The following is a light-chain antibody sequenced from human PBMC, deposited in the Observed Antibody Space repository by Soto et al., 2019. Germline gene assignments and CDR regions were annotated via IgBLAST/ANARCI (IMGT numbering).Light chain of an antibody. J-gene: IGLJ2*01. V-gene: IGLV3-1*01. CDR2: QDS. CDR1: KLGDKY. Sequence: SYELPQPPSVSVSPGQTASITCSGDKLGDKYVCWYQQKPGQSPVLVIYQDSKRPSGIPERFSGSNSENTATLTISGTQAMDEADYYCQAWDSSTVVFGEGTKMTVL. CDR3: QAWDSSTVV.